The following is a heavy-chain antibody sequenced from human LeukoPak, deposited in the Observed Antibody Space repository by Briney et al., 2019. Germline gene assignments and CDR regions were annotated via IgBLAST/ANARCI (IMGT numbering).Heavy chain of an antibody. CDR3: ARARVATNDY. CDR2: ISPSGGIT. V-gene: IGHV3-23*01. J-gene: IGHJ4*02. CDR1: GFTFSSHG. D-gene: IGHD5-12*01. Sequence: PGGSLRLSCAASGFTFSSHGMNWVRQAPGKGLEWVSGISPSGGITYYTDSVKGRFTISRDNSKNTQSLQMNSLRAEDTAVYYCARARVATNDYWGQGTLVTVSS.